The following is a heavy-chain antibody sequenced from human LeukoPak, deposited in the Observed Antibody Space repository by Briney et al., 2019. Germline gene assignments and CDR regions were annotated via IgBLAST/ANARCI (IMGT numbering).Heavy chain of an antibody. D-gene: IGHD5-24*01. J-gene: IGHJ4*02. CDR2: IYTSGST. CDR1: GGSFSSYY. V-gene: IGHV4-4*07. CDR3: ATGDGYNSSDY. Sequence: ETLSLTCTVSGGSFSSYYWSWIRQPAGKGLEWIGRIYTSGSTNYNSSLKSRVTMSVDTSKNQVSLKLSSVTAADTAVYYCATGDGYNSSDYWGQGTLVTVSS.